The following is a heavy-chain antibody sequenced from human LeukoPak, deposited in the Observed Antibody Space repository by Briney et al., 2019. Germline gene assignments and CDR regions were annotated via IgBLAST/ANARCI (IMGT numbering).Heavy chain of an antibody. V-gene: IGHV3-9*01. CDR2: ISWNSGSI. D-gene: IGHD2-2*01. J-gene: IGHJ4*02. CDR1: GFTFDDYA. CDR3: AKALGAIPAATEFDY. Sequence: GGSLRLSCAASGFTFDDYAMHWVRQAPGKGLGWVSGISWNSGSIGYADSVKGRFTISRDNAKNSLYLQMNSLRAEDTALYCCAKALGAIPAATEFDYWGQGTLVTVSS.